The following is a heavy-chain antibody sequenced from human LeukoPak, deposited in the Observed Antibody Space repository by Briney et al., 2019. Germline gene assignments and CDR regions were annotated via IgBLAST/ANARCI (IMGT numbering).Heavy chain of an antibody. CDR3: ARDLVNY. CDR1: GFTFSIYW. Sequence: GGSLRLSCAASGFTFSIYWMSWVRQAPGKGLEWVATINQDGSDKYYVDSVKGRFTISRDNAKNSLYLQMNSLRAEDTAVYYCARDLVNYWGQGTLVTVSS. D-gene: IGHD6-6*01. V-gene: IGHV3-7*04. J-gene: IGHJ4*02. CDR2: INQDGSDK.